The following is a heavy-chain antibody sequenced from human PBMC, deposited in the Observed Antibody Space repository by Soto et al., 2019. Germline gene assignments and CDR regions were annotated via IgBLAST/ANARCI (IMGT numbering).Heavy chain of an antibody. CDR2: ISSSSSTI. J-gene: IGHJ4*02. V-gene: IGHV3-48*01. CDR3: AKDAASNQIDS. CDR1: GFTFSSYS. Sequence: PGGSLRLSCAASGFTFSSYSMNWVRQAPGKGLEWVSYISSSSSTIYYADSVKGRFTISRDNAKNSLYLQMNSLRAEDTAVYYCAKDAASNQIDSWGQGTLVTVSS. D-gene: IGHD2-2*01.